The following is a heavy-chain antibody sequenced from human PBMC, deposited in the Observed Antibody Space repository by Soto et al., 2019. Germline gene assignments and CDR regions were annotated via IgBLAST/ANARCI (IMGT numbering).Heavy chain of an antibody. J-gene: IGHJ4*02. D-gene: IGHD1-1*01. Sequence: SETLSLTCTVSGGSISSGDYCWSWIRQPPGKGLEWIGYIYYSGSTYYNPSLKSRVNISVDTSKNQLSLKLSSVTAADTAVYYCVRADNYGTGDYWGQGTLVTVSS. V-gene: IGHV4-30-4*01. CDR3: VRADNYGTGDY. CDR2: IYYSGST. CDR1: GGSISSGDYC.